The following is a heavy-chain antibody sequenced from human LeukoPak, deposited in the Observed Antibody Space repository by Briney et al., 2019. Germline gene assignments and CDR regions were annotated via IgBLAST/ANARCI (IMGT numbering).Heavy chain of an antibody. D-gene: IGHD2-2*01. V-gene: IGHV1-2*02. CDR3: ARGPFIVVVPAAVTPFDY. J-gene: IGHJ4*02. CDR1: GYTFTGYY. CDR2: IDPNNGGT. Sequence: GASVRVSCKASGYTFTGYYIHWVRQAPGQGLQWMGLIDPNNGGTIYTEMFQGRVTMTRDTSISTAYMELSRLRSDDTAVYYCARGPFIVVVPAAVTPFDYWGQGTLVTVSS.